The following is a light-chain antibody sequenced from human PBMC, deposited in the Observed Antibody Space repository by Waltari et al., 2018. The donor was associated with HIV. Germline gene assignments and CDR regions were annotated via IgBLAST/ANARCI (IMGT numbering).Light chain of an antibody. V-gene: IGLV3-25*03. J-gene: IGLJ3*02. CDR1: ALANHY. CDR3: QSGGSSGSWV. CDR2: NAP. Sequence: SNELTQPPSVSVSPGQTARITCSGDALANHYTYWFQQKPGQAPVLVIYNAPERPSGIPWRFSGSSSGTTVKLTISGVQAEDEADYYCQSGGSSGSWVFGGGTKLTVL.